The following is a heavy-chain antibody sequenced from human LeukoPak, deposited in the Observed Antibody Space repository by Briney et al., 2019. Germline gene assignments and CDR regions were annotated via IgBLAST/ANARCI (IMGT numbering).Heavy chain of an antibody. D-gene: IGHD6-13*01. CDR2: ISSSGSTI. J-gene: IGHJ3*02. V-gene: IGHV3-11*04. Sequence: PGGSLRLSCAASGFTFSDYYMSWIRQAPGKGLEWVSYISSSGSTIYYAGSVKGRFTISRDNAKNSLYLQMNSLRAEDTAVYYCARVRIAAAGMGRLDAFDIWGQGTMVTVSS. CDR1: GFTFSDYY. CDR3: ARVRIAAAGMGRLDAFDI.